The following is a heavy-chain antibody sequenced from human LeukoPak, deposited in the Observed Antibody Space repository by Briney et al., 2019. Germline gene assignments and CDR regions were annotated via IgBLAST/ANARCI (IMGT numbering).Heavy chain of an antibody. CDR3: ASRTKTYYYDSSGYYFSAFDI. CDR2: INPKSGGT. CDR1: GYTPTGYY. V-gene: IGHV1-2*02. Sequence: ASVKVSCKASGYTPTGYYMRWVRQAPGQGLEWMGWINPKSGGTNHAQKSQGRVTMNRDTSISTAYMELSRLRSDDTAVYYCASRTKTYYYDSSGYYFSAFDIWGQGTMVTVSS. J-gene: IGHJ3*02. D-gene: IGHD3-22*01.